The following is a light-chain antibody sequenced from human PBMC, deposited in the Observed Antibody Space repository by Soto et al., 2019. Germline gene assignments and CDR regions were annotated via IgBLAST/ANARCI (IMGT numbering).Light chain of an antibody. CDR1: QSVSSN. V-gene: IGKV3-15*01. Sequence: DIVMTQSPSTLSVSPGERATLSCRASQSVSSNLAWYQQKPGQAPKLLIYGASTWETGVPPTFSGSGSGTEFTLTISSLQSEDFAVYYCQQYNRYSLTFGQGTKVDI. CDR3: QQYNRYSLT. J-gene: IGKJ1*01. CDR2: GAS.